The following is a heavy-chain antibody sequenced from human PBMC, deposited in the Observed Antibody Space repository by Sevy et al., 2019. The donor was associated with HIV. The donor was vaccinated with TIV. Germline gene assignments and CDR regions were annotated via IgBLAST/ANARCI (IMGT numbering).Heavy chain of an antibody. J-gene: IGHJ4*02. CDR3: TRDSGHDANYVPGHY. CDR1: GFTFNTHA. D-gene: IGHD4-4*01. CDR2: ISYAGSAT. V-gene: IGHV3-30*10. Sequence: GGYLRLSCAASGFTFNTHAMHWVRQAPGKGLEWVAVISYAGSATYYTDSVKGRFTISRDNSKNKLYLEMTSLSVEDAAVYYCTRDSGHDANYVPGHYWGQGTPVTVSS.